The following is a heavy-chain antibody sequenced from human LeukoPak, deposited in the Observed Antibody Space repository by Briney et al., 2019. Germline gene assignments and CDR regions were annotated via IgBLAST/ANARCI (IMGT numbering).Heavy chain of an antibody. CDR3: ARVSASLPVGPRSGY. J-gene: IGHJ4*02. CDR1: GFTFSSYS. Sequence: PGGSLRLSCAASGFTFSSYSMNWVRQAPGKGLEWVSTISSSSSYIYYADSVKGRFTISRDNAKNSLYLQMNSLRVEDTAVYYCARVSASLPVGPRSGYWGQGTLVTVSS. CDR2: ISSSSSYI. V-gene: IGHV3-21*01. D-gene: IGHD1-26*01.